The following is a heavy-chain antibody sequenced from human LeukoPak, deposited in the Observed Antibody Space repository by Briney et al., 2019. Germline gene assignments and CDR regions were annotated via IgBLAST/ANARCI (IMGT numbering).Heavy chain of an antibody. D-gene: IGHD3-10*01. CDR2: IYRGGST. CDR1: GFTVSSNY. Sequence: GGSLRLSCAASGFTVSSNYMSWVGQAPVQVLAWVSVIYRGGSTYYADSVKGRFTISRDNSKNTLYLQMNSLRAEDTAVYYCAREIVVRGVIGGTITQIWFDPWGQGTLVTVSS. J-gene: IGHJ5*02. V-gene: IGHV3-66*01. CDR3: AREIVVRGVIGGTITQIWFDP.